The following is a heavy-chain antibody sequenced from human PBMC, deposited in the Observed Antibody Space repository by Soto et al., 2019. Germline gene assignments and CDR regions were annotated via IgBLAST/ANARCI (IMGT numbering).Heavy chain of an antibody. V-gene: IGHV3-21*01. CDR1: GFTFSIYT. D-gene: IGHD2-2*01. CDR3: AREGYCSSNSCYASDY. Sequence: GGSLRLSCAASGFTFSIYTMNWVRQAPGKGLEWVSSISSRDNYIYYADSVKGRFTISRDNAKNSLYLQMDSLRAEDTAVYHCAREGYCSSNSCYASDYWGLGTLVT. CDR2: ISSRDNYI. J-gene: IGHJ4*02.